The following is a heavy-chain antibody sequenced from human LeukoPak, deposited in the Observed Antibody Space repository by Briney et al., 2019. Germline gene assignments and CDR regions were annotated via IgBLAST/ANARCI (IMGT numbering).Heavy chain of an antibody. V-gene: IGHV3-23*01. D-gene: IGHD6-19*01. CDR2: ISGSGGTT. Sequence: SLSPSCPAPGPTFTSSSTSSARHPPGKGLECLSGISGSGGTTYYADSVKGRFTISRDNSKNTLYVQMNSLRDDDTATYYCAKDRNPHRVAGATLLDYCGQGTLVIVSS. CDR1: GPTFTSSS. J-gene: IGHJ4*02. CDR3: AKDRNPHRVAGATLLDY.